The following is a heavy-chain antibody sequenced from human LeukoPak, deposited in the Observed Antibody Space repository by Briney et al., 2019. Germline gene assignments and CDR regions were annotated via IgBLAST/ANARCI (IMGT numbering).Heavy chain of an antibody. CDR3: ARLIAARIVLGSWFDP. V-gene: IGHV4-39*07. CDR2: IYYSGST. J-gene: IGHJ5*02. CDR1: GGSISSSSYY. D-gene: IGHD6-6*01. Sequence: PSETLSLTYTVSGGSISSSSYYWGWIRQPPGKGLEWIGSIYYSGSTYYNPSLKSRVTISVDTSKNQFSLKLSSVTAADTAVYYCARLIAARIVLGSWFDPWGQGTLVTVSS.